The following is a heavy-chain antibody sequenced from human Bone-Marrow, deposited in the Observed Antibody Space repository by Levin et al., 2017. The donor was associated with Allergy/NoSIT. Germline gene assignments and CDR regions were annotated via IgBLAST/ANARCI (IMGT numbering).Heavy chain of an antibody. Sequence: GESLKISCAASGFTFSNSWLSWVRQAPGKGLEWVANIKEDGSEKYYVDSVKGRFTISRDNAKNSLFVQLNSQRVEDKAVYYCARDQFRRATIGARWFDPWGQGALVTVSS. CDR3: ARDQFRRATIGARWFDP. J-gene: IGHJ5*02. V-gene: IGHV3-7*01. D-gene: IGHD5-24*01. CDR1: GFTFSNSW. CDR2: IKEDGSEK.